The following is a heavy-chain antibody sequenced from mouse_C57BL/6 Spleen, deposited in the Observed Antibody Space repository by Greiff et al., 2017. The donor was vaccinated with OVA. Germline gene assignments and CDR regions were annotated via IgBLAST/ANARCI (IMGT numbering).Heavy chain of an antibody. CDR2: ISSGSSTI. CDR1: GFTFSDYG. CDR3: ARRTAY. J-gene: IGHJ3*01. Sequence: EVMLVESGGGLVKPGGSLKLSCAASGFTFSDYGMHWVRQAPEKGLEWVAYISSGSSTIYYADTVKGRFTISRDNAKNTLFLQMTSLRSEDTAMYYCARRTAYWGQGTLVTVSA. V-gene: IGHV5-17*01.